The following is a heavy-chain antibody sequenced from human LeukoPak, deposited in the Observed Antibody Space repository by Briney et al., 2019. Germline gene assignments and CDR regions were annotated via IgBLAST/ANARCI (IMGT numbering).Heavy chain of an antibody. CDR2: INHSGTT. V-gene: IGHV4-34*01. D-gene: IGHD3-3*01. J-gene: IGHJ4*02. Sequence: SETLSLTCAVYGGSFKDNYWSWIRQPPGKGLEWIGEINHSGTTNYNPSLKSRVTMSLDTSKNQLSLTLTPVTAADTAVYYCARVPLRFLEPFDNWGQGTLVTVSS. CDR3: ARVPLRFLEPFDN. CDR1: GGSFKDNY.